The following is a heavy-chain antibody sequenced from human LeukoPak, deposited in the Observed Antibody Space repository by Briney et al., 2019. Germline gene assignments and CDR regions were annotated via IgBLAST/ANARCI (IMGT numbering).Heavy chain of an antibody. J-gene: IGHJ4*02. CDR2: INSDGKTV. CDR1: EFMFSSYE. CDR3: ARDARPVDAIPTFDY. Sequence: PGGSLRLSCAASEFMFSSYEMNWVRQAPGKGLEWVPYINSDGKTVYYADSVKGRFTVSRDNAKKSLYLQMNSLRAEDTAVYYCARDARPVDAIPTFDYWGQGTLVAVSS. D-gene: IGHD2-8*01. V-gene: IGHV3-48*03.